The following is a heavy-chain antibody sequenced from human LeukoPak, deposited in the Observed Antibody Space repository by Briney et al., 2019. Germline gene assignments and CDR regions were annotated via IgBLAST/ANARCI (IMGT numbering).Heavy chain of an antibody. CDR3: VKDPPLSGSH. CDR1: GFTHNSYA. CDR2: IRTNGGTT. Sequence: GVPLRLSCSASGFTHNSYAMHGLPQAPGKGLEEVSSIRTNGGTTYYADSVKGRITITRDHSKNTRYLQMTSLRPEDTAEEYCVKDPPLSGSHWGQGTLVTVSS. V-gene: IGHV3-64D*06. J-gene: IGHJ4*02. D-gene: IGHD3-10*01.